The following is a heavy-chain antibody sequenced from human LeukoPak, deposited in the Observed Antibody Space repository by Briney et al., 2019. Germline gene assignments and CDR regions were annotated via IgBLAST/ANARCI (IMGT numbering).Heavy chain of an antibody. Sequence: SETLSLTCAVYGESFSGYYWSWIRQPPGKGLEWIGEINHSGSTNYNPSLKSRVSISVDTSKNQFSLKLSSVTAADTAVYYCARVVVPAAMTFGFDPWGQGTLVTVSS. CDR3: ARVVVPAAMTFGFDP. CDR1: GESFSGYY. V-gene: IGHV4-34*01. J-gene: IGHJ5*02. CDR2: INHSGST. D-gene: IGHD2-2*01.